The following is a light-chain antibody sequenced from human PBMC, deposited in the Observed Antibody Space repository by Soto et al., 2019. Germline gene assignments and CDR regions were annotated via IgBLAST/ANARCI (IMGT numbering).Light chain of an antibody. CDR1: QSVSSN. J-gene: IGKJ4*01. V-gene: IGKV3-15*01. CDR3: QQYIRWPLT. Sequence: EIVMTQSPATLSVSPGERATLSCRASQSVSSNLAWYQQKPGQAPSLLIYGAFTRATGTPASFSGSGSGTEFTLTISILQSEDFAVYYCQQYIRWPLTFGGGTKGEIK. CDR2: GAF.